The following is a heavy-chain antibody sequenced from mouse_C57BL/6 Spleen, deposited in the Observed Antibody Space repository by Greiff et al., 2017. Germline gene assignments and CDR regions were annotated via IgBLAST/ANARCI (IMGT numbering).Heavy chain of an antibody. V-gene: IGHV5-6*01. J-gene: IGHJ1*03. CDR2: ISSGGSYT. CDR3: ARQGGYEWYFDV. Sequence: EVQLQESGGDLVKPGGSLKLSCAASGFTFTSYGMSWVRPTPDKRLEWVATISSGGSYTYYQDSVKGRFTISRDKAKNTLYLQMSSLKSEDTAMYDCARQGGYEWYFDVWGTGTTVTVSS. CDR1: GFTFTSYG. D-gene: IGHD2-2*01.